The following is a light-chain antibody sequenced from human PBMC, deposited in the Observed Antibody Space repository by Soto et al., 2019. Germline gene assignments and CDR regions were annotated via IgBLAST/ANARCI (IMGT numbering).Light chain of an antibody. CDR2: DTS. CDR3: QPYNNWPHT. CDR1: QGIGDT. J-gene: IGKJ4*01. V-gene: IGKV3-15*01. Sequence: EVVMRQTPATLSVSPGXGATLSCRASQGIGDTLAWYQHKPGQTPRLLIYDTSTRATGVPTRFSGSRSGAEFSLTISSLQSEDFAVYYCQPYNNWPHTFGRGTKVESK.